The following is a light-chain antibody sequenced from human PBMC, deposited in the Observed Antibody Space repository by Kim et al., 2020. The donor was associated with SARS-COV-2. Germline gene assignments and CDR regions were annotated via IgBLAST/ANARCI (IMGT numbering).Light chain of an antibody. J-gene: IGLJ3*02. CDR2: YDS. Sequence: PGKTARITWGGNNIGSKSVRWYQQKPGQAPVLVIYYDSDRPSGIPERFSGSNSGNTATLTISRVEAGDEADYYCQVWDSSSDHRVFGGGTQLTVL. V-gene: IGLV3-21*04. CDR3: QVWDSSSDHRV. CDR1: NIGSKS.